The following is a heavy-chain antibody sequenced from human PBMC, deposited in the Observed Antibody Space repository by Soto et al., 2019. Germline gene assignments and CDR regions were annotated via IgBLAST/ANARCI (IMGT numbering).Heavy chain of an antibody. CDR3: ARPYEYYDSSGYYV. Sequence: PGESLKISCKGSGYSFTSYWIGWVRQMPGKGLEWMGRIDPSDSYTNYSPSFQGHVTISADKSISTAYLQWSSLKASDTAMYYCARPYEYYDSSGYYVWGQGTTVTVSS. J-gene: IGHJ6*02. CDR1: GYSFTSYW. D-gene: IGHD3-22*01. CDR2: IDPSDSYT. V-gene: IGHV5-10-1*01.